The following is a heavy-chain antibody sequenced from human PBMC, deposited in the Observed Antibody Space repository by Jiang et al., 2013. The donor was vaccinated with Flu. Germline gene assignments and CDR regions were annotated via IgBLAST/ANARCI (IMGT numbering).Heavy chain of an antibody. CDR2: IDPSDSYT. CDR3: ARHARGYCSGGSCFNWFDP. Sequence: GAEVKKPGESLRISCKGSGYSFTSYWISWVRQMPGKGLEWMGRIDPSDSYTNYSPSFQGHVTISADKSISTAYLQWSSLKASDTAMYYCARHARGYCSGGSCFNWFDPWGQGTLVTVSS. V-gene: IGHV5-10-1*01. CDR1: GYSFTSYW. J-gene: IGHJ5*02. D-gene: IGHD2-15*01.